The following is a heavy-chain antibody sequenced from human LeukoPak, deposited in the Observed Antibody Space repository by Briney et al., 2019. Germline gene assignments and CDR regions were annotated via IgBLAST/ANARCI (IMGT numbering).Heavy chain of an antibody. CDR2: ISGSGGST. V-gene: IGHV3-23*01. J-gene: IGHJ3*02. CDR1: GFTFSSHG. D-gene: IGHD3-10*01. CDR3: AKFGLAGSGRYHDAFDI. Sequence: GGSLRLSCAASGFTFSSHGMTWVRQAPGKGLEWVSAISGSGGSTYYADSVKGRPTISRDNSKNTLYLQMNSLRAEDTAVYYCAKFGLAGSGRYHDAFDIWGQGTMVTVSS.